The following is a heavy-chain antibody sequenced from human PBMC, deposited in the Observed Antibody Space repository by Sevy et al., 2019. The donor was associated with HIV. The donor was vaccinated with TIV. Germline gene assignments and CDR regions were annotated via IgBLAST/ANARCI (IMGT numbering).Heavy chain of an antibody. J-gene: IGHJ4*02. V-gene: IGHV1-69*13. CDR2: IIPILGTV. D-gene: IGHD6-19*01. CDR3: ARGGGNGWYYFDY. CDR1: GGTFSSYG. Sequence: ASVMVSCKASGGTFSSYGISWVRQATGQGLEWMGGIIPILGTVNYAQKFQGRVTITADESTKTAYMELSSLRSEDTAVYYCARGGGNGWYYFDYWGQETLVTVSS.